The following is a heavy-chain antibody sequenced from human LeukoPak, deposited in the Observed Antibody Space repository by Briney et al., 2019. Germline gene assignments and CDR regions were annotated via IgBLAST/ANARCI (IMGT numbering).Heavy chain of an antibody. CDR1: GFTFSSFW. D-gene: IGHD3-22*01. CDR3: ARFRGGGYYSKGAFDI. J-gene: IGHJ3*02. V-gene: IGHV4-34*12. Sequence: GSLRLSCAASGFTFSSFWMSWVRQPPGKGLEWIGEIFHSGSTNYNPSLKSRVTISVDTSKNQFSLKLSSVTAADTAVYYCARFRGGGYYSKGAFDIWGQGTMVTVSS. CDR2: IFHSGST.